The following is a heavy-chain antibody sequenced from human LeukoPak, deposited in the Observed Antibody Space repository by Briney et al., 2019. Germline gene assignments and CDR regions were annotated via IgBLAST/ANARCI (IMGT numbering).Heavy chain of an antibody. CDR1: GASVSSSSYY. D-gene: IGHD3-3*01. CDR2: LYHSGDT. V-gene: IGHV4-39*07. CDR3: ARGVNIRVEY. J-gene: IGHJ1*01. Sequence: PSETLSLTCAVSGASVSSSSYYWVWIRQPPGGGLEWVGSLYHSGDTYYSPSLKSRVTISVDTSRNQVSLRLTSVTAADTALYYCARGVNIRVEYWGQGSLVTVSS.